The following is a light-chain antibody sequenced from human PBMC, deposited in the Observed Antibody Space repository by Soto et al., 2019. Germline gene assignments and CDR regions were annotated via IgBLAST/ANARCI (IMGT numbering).Light chain of an antibody. CDR2: DAS. J-gene: IGKJ4*01. V-gene: IGKV3-11*01. CDR1: RSVTTY. CDR3: QQRSNWPLT. Sequence: EIVLTQLPATRSLSPGERVTLSSGASRSVTTYLAWYQHKPGQAPRLLIYDASSRPIGIPARFSGSGSGTDFTLTISSLEPEDFAVYYCQQRSNWPLTFGGGTKVEIK.